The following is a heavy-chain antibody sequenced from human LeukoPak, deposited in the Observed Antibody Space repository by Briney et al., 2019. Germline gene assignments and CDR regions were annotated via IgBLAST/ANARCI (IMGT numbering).Heavy chain of an antibody. CDR1: GGSISSYY. CDR2: IYTSGST. Sequence: SETLSLTCTVSGGSISSYYWSWIRQPAGKGLEWIGRIYTSGSTNYNPSLKSRVTMSVDTPKNQFSLKLSSVTAADTAVYYCARDRIAAAGFAFDIWGQGTMVTVSS. D-gene: IGHD6-13*01. V-gene: IGHV4-4*07. J-gene: IGHJ3*02. CDR3: ARDRIAAAGFAFDI.